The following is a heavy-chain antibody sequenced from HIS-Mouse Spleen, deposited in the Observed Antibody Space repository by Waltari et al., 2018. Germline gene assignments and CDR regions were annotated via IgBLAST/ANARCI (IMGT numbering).Heavy chain of an antibody. CDR3: ARVRTGDPSYWYFDL. J-gene: IGHJ2*01. V-gene: IGHV4-34*01. Sequence: QVQLQQWGAGLLKPSETLSLTCAVYGGSFSGYYWSWIRQPPGQGLEWSGEINHSGSTNYNPSLESRVTISVDTSKNQFSLKLSSVTAADTAVYYCARVRTGDPSYWYFDLWGRGTLVTVSS. D-gene: IGHD7-27*01. CDR1: GGSFSGYY. CDR2: INHSGST.